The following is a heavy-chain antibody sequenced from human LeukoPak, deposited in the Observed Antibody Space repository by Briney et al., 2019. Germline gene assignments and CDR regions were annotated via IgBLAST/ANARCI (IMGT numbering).Heavy chain of an antibody. D-gene: IGHD3-10*01. CDR2: VDPEDGET. J-gene: IGHJ4*02. CDR3: ATLFVVTMVRGVIQNN. V-gene: IGHV1-69-2*01. Sequence: ASVKISCKVSGYTFTDYYMHWVQQAPGKGLEWMGLVDPEDGETIYAEKFQGRVTITADTSTDTAYMELSSLRSEDTAVYYCATLFVVTMVRGVIQNNWGQGTLVTVSS. CDR1: GYTFTDYY.